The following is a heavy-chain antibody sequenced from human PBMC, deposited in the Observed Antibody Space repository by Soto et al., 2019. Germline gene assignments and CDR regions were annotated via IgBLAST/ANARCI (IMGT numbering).Heavy chain of an antibody. D-gene: IGHD2-2*01. J-gene: IGHJ4*02. Sequence: EVQLLESGGGLLQPGGSLRLSCAASGFTFRSSAMSWVRQAPGKGLEWVSAIGGSSGSTDYADSVKGRFTISRDNSKNTLFLQMNSLRAEDTAVYYCAKDRRSTSCYAFDYWGQGTLVTVSS. V-gene: IGHV3-23*01. CDR3: AKDRRSTSCYAFDY. CDR1: GFTFRSSA. CDR2: IGGSSGST.